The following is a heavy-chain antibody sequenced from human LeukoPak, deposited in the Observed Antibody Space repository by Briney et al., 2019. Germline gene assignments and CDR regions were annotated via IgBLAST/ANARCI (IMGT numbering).Heavy chain of an antibody. J-gene: IGHJ6*02. D-gene: IGHD3-3*01. Sequence: GGSLRLSCAASGFTFSSYAMSWVRQAPGKGLEWVSAISGSGGSTYYADSVKGRFTISRDNSKNTPCLQMNSLRAEDTAVYYCAKDPVVEVTIFGVPDYGMDVWGQGTTVTVSS. CDR1: GFTFSSYA. V-gene: IGHV3-23*01. CDR3: AKDPVVEVTIFGVPDYGMDV. CDR2: ISGSGGST.